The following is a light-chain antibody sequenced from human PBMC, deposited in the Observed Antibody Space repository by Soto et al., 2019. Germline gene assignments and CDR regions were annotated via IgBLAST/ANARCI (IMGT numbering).Light chain of an antibody. CDR1: SSDVGAYDF. J-gene: IGLJ1*01. CDR2: EVS. V-gene: IGLV2-14*03. CDR3: SAYTTLSTRV. Sequence: QSVLAQPASVSGSPGQSITISCTGTSSDVGAYDFVSWYQQHPDKAPKLMIYEVSNRPSGVSYRFSGSKSVNTATLTISGLQAEVEADYYCSAYTTLSTRVFGTGTNVTVL.